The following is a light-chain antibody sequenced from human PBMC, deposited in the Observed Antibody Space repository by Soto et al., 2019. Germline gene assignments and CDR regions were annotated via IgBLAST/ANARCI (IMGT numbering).Light chain of an antibody. J-gene: IGKJ2*01. CDR3: QQYQQWPFYT. CDR1: RSVASN. V-gene: IGKV3-15*01. CDR2: GAS. Sequence: EVVMTQSPATLSVSPGERATLSCRASRSVASNLAWYQHKPGQGPRLLLYGASTRASGIPARFSGSGSGTEFTLTISSLQPGDFAVYYCQQYQQWPFYTFGQGTKLEIK.